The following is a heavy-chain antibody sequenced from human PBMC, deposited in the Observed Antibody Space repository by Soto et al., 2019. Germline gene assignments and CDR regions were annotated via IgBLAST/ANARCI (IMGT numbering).Heavy chain of an antibody. CDR1: GYPVTAYY. Sequence: QLHLVQSGAVVKKPGASVTVSCSASGYPVTAYYMHWVRQAPGRGLEWMGGINPATGAAKYTQTFQGRVHMTRDNAKSTVFIELSGLTSEDTALFYWSRGGGVGVAGSAAFDMWGQGTLVTVSS. J-gene: IGHJ3*02. CDR3: SRGGGVGVAGSAAFDM. CDR2: INPATGAA. V-gene: IGHV1-2*02. D-gene: IGHD3-3*01.